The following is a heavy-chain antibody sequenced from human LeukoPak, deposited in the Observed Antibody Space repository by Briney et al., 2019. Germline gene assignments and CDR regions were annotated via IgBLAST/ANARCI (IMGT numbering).Heavy chain of an antibody. D-gene: IGHD6-19*01. CDR1: GYSISSGYY. V-gene: IGHV4-38-2*02. CDR3: ARDSSGWYGH. Sequence: PSETLSLTCTVSGYSISSGYYWGWIRQPPGKGLEWIGSIYYSGSTYYDPSLKSRVTISIDTSKNQFSLKLSSVTAADTAVYYCARDSSGWYGHWGQGTLVTVSS. J-gene: IGHJ4*02. CDR2: IYYSGST.